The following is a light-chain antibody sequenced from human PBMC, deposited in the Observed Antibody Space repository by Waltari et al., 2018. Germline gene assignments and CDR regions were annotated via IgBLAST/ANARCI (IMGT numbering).Light chain of an antibody. V-gene: IGLV2-11*01. Sequence: QSALTQPRSVSGSPGQSVAISCTGTSSDVGRYNYVSWYHQYPGKTPNLMIYEVTKRPSGVPDRFSGSKSGNTASLTISGLQAEDEADYYCCSYGGAKLIFGGGTRLTVL. CDR2: EVT. CDR3: CSYGGAKLI. J-gene: IGLJ2*01. CDR1: SSDVGRYNY.